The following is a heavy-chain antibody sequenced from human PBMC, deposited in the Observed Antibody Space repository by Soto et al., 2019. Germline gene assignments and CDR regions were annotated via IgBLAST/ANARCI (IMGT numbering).Heavy chain of an antibody. CDR2: ISTYDDKT. D-gene: IGHD2-15*01. V-gene: IGHV1-18*03. Sequence: QVQLVQSGAEVKTPGASVKVSCRASGYSFRTHGISWVRQAPGQGLEWMGWISTYDDKTNFPQKFQGRITITTDTSTSTAYMELRSLRSDDMAVYFCARDLGYCNSSGCFRNWFDPWGQGTLVTVSS. CDR3: ARDLGYCNSSGCFRNWFDP. CDR1: GYSFRTHG. J-gene: IGHJ5*02.